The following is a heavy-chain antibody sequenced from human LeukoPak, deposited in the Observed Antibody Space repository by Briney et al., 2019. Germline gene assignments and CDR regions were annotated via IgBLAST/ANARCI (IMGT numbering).Heavy chain of an antibody. V-gene: IGHV4-59*11. CDR1: GGSISSHY. J-gene: IGHJ2*01. D-gene: IGHD3-16*02. CDR2: IYYSGST. Sequence: SETLSLTCTVSGGSISSHYWSWIRQPPGKGLEWIGYIYYSGSTNYNPSLKSRVTISVDTSKNQFSLKLSSVTAADTAVYYCARLSYYFDLWGRGTLVTVSS. CDR3: ARLSYYFDL.